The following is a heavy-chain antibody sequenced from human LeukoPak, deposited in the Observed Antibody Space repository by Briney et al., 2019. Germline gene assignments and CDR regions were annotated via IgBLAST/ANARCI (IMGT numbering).Heavy chain of an antibody. Sequence: GGSLRLSCAASGFTFNTYGMSWVRQAPGKGLEWVSAISGSGGSTYYADSVKGRFTISRDNSKNSLYLQMNSLRAEDTAVYYCARDRSNIAASDGWFDPWGQGTLVTVSS. V-gene: IGHV3-23*01. CDR1: GFTFNTYG. J-gene: IGHJ5*02. CDR2: ISGSGGST. D-gene: IGHD6-13*01. CDR3: ARDRSNIAASDGWFDP.